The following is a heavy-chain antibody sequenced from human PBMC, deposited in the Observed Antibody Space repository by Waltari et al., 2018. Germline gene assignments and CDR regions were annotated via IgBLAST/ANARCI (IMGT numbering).Heavy chain of an antibody. CDR3: AKSESLGLFLAAAAT. V-gene: IGHV1-46*01. CDR1: GYTFTSYY. CDR2: INPSGGGT. D-gene: IGHD6-13*01. Sequence: QVQLVQSGAEVKKPGASVKVSCKASGYTFTSYYVPWVRQAPGQGLDGMGVINPSGGGTTYAQKFQGRVSMTSDTSTTTVYMELSSLRSEDTAVYYCAKSESLGLFLAAAATWGQGTLVTVSS. J-gene: IGHJ4*02.